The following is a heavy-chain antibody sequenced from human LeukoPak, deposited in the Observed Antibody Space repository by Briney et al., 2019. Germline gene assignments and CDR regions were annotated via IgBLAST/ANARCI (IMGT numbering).Heavy chain of an antibody. V-gene: IGHV3-23*01. D-gene: IGHD2-15*01. CDR1: GFTFRTYA. CDR2: ISGSGGAT. Sequence: GGSLRLSCAASGFTFRTYAMSWVRQTPGKGLEWVSTISGSGGATYYADSVKGRFTISRDNSKNTLYLQMNSLRAEDTAVYYCAKTVVVTTSPFDYWGQGTLVTVSS. CDR3: AKTVVVTTSPFDY. J-gene: IGHJ4*02.